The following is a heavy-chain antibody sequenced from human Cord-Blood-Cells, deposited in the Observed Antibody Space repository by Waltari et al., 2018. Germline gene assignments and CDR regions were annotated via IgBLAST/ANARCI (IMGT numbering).Heavy chain of an antibody. V-gene: IGHV4-39*01. CDR1: GGSISSSSYY. Sequence: QLQLQESGPGRVKPSETLSLTCTVSGGSISSSSYYWGWIRQPPGKGLEWIGSIYYSGSTYYNPSLKSRVTISVDTSKNQFSLKLSSVTAADTAVYYCATASPLCSSPSCYYYYGMDVWGQGTTVTVSS. CDR3: ATASPLCSSPSCYYYYGMDV. D-gene: IGHD2-2*01. CDR2: IYYSGST. J-gene: IGHJ6*02.